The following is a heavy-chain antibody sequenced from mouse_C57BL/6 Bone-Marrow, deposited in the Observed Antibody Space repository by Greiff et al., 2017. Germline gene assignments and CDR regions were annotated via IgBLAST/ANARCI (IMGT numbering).Heavy chain of an antibody. Sequence: EVKLVESGGGLVQSGRSLRLSCATSGFTFSDFYMEWVRHAPGKGLEWIAASRNKANDYTTEYSASVKGRFIVSRDTSQSILYLQMNALRAEDTAIYYCARDAGYLEAMDYWGQGTSVTVSS. CDR2: SRNKANDYTT. J-gene: IGHJ4*01. CDR1: GFTFSDFY. D-gene: IGHD2-14*01. V-gene: IGHV7-1*01. CDR3: ARDAGYLEAMDY.